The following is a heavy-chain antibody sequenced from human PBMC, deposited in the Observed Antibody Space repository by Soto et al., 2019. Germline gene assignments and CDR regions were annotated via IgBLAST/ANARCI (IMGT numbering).Heavy chain of an antibody. V-gene: IGHV3-48*01. CDR1: GFTFSSYS. CDR3: ARAEGGSELYYYYYYMDV. D-gene: IGHD2-15*01. Sequence: GGSLRLSCAASGFTFSSYSMNWVRQAPGKGLEWVSYISSSSSTIYYADSVKGRFTISRDNAKNSLYLQMNSLRAEDTAVYYCARAEGGSELYYYYYYMDVWGKGTTVTVSS. CDR2: ISSSSSTI. J-gene: IGHJ6*03.